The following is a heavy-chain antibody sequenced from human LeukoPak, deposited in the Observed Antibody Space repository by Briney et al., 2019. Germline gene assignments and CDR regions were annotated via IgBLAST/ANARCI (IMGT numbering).Heavy chain of an antibody. CDR1: GFTFSTYG. CDR2: IWYDGSNK. D-gene: IGHD3-22*01. J-gene: IGHJ4*02. V-gene: IGHV3-33*06. CDR3: AKVDDSGTSPEY. Sequence: GGSLRLSCAASGFTFSTYGMHWVRQAPGKGLEWVAAIWYDGSNKYYADSVKGRFTVSRDNSKNTLYLQMNSLRAEDTAVYYCAKVDDSGTSPEYWGQGTLVTVSS.